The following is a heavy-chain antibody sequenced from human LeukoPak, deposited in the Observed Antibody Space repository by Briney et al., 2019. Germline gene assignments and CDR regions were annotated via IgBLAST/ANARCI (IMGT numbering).Heavy chain of an antibody. J-gene: IGHJ5*02. CDR1: GGSISSSSYY. D-gene: IGHD5-12*01. CDR3: ARGGLTWMKDWFDP. Sequence: SETLSLTCTVSGGSISSSSYYWGWIRQPPGKGLEWIGSIYYSGSTYYNLSLKSRVTISVDTSKNQFSLKLSSVTAADTAVYYCARGGLTWMKDWFDPWGQGTLVTVSS. CDR2: IYYSGST. V-gene: IGHV4-39*07.